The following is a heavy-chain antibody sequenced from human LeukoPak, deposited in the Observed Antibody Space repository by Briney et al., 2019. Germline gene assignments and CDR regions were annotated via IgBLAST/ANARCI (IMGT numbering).Heavy chain of an antibody. Sequence: SETLSLTCTVPGGSLSSYYWSWIRHPPGKGLEWIGYIYYSGSTKYNPSLKSRVTISVDTSKNQSSLKLSSVTAADTAVYYCARGARAGYNLEPFDYWGQGTLVTVSS. J-gene: IGHJ4*02. CDR3: ARGARAGYNLEPFDY. CDR1: GGSLSSYY. V-gene: IGHV4-59*08. D-gene: IGHD5-24*01. CDR2: IYYSGST.